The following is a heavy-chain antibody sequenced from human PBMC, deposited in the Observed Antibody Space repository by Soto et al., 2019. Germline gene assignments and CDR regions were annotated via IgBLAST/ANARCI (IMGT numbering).Heavy chain of an antibody. J-gene: IGHJ4*02. V-gene: IGHV1-46*03. CDR2: LNPRDGAT. CDR1: GNTFTSYD. D-gene: IGHD2-15*01. CDR3: TRRGYCSGGSCPLGFDD. Sequence: ASVKVSCKASGNTFTSYDVHWVRRAPGQGLEWMGVLNPRDGATSYAQKFQGRVTMTRDTSTSTVYMEMSSLRSEDTAMYYCTRRGYCSGGSCPLGFDDWGLGALVTVSS.